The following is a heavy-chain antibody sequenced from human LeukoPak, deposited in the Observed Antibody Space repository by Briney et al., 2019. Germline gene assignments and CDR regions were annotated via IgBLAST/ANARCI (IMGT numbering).Heavy chain of an antibody. D-gene: IGHD3-10*01. J-gene: IGHJ5*02. V-gene: IGHV3-23*01. CDR3: ARRLLWSGWFDP. CDR2: ISGSGGST. CDR1: GFTFSSYA. Sequence: GGSLRLSCAASGFTFSSYAMSWVRQAPGEGLEWVSAISGSGGSTYYADSVKGRFTISRDNSKNTLYLQMNSLRAEDTAVYYCARRLLWSGWFDPWGQGTLVTVSS.